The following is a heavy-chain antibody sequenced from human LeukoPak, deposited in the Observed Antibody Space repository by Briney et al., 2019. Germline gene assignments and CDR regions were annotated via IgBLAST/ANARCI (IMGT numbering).Heavy chain of an antibody. V-gene: IGHV3-21*01. D-gene: IGHD5-18*01. CDR3: AGGYSYGFDY. CDR2: ISSSSSYI. CDR1: GFTFSSYS. J-gene: IGHJ4*02. Sequence: GGSLRLSCAASGFTFSSYSMNWVRQAPGKGLEWVSSISSSSSYIYYADSVKGRFTFSRDNAKNTLYLQMNSLRAEDTAVYYCAGGYSYGFDYWGQGTLVTVSS.